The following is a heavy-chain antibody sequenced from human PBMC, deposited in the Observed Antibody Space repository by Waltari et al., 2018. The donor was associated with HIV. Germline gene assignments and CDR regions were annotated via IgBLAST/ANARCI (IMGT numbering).Heavy chain of an antibody. D-gene: IGHD6-25*01. CDR1: GFKLKNNA. Sequence: QVKLVECGGDGVRRGGTLKGSCTGSGFKLKNNAFLCVRRGQGLDWVALISADGQTQFYSESVQGRFLVSRDNFGNTLYLQVNGVDPEDAAVYFCARAARQSLIQYWGQGTLVSVSS. V-gene: IGHV3-33*03. CDR3: ARAARQSLIQY. CDR2: ISADGQTQ. J-gene: IGHJ4*02.